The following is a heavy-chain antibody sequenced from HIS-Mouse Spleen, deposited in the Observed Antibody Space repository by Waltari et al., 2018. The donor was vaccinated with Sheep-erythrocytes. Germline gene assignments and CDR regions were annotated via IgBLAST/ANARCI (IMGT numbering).Heavy chain of an antibody. CDR2: NYPGDFDT. D-gene: IGHD5-12*01. J-gene: IGHJ4*02. CDR1: GYSFTSYW. V-gene: IGHV5-51*01. Sequence: EVQLVQSGAEVKKPGESLTISCKGAGYSFTSYWTGWVRRMPGKGLEWMGINYPGDFDTRYSPSFQGQVTISADKSIRTPYLQLRSLKASDTAMYYCARLFYVDIVATTLFDYWGQGTLVTVSS. CDR3: ARLFYVDIVATTLFDY.